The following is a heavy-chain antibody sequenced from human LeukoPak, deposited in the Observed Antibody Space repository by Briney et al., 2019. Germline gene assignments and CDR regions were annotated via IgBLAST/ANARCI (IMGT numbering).Heavy chain of an antibody. CDR2: IYYSGST. Sequence: SETLSLTCTVSGGSISSYYLSWIRQPPGKGLEWIGYIYYSGSTNYNPSLKSRVTISVDTSKNQFSLKLSSVTAADTAVYYCARAPYDFWSGYLDYFDYWGQGTLVTVSS. CDR3: ARAPYDFWSGYLDYFDY. J-gene: IGHJ4*02. V-gene: IGHV4-59*12. CDR1: GGSISSYY. D-gene: IGHD3-3*01.